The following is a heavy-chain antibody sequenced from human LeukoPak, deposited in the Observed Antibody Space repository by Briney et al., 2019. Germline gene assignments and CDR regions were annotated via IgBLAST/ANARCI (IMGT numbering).Heavy chain of an antibody. D-gene: IGHD2-15*01. CDR2: INHSGST. V-gene: IGHV4-34*01. CDR1: GGSFSGYY. Sequence: PSETLSLTCAVYGGSFSGYYWSWIRQPPGKGLEWIGEINHSGSTNYNPSLKSRVTISVDTSKNQFSLKLSSVTAADTAVYYCARDPTNIVVVVAAIRPGAFDIWGQGTMVTVSS. CDR3: ARDPTNIVVVVAAIRPGAFDI. J-gene: IGHJ3*02.